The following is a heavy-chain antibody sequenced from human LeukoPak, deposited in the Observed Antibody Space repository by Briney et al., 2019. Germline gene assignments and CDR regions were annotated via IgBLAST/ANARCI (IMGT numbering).Heavy chain of an antibody. D-gene: IGHD2-15*01. Sequence: GESLKISCKGSGYSFTSYWIGWVRQMPGKGLEWMGIIYPGDSDTKYSPSFEGQVTISVDKSISTAYLQWSSLKASDTALYYCARQYCSGGSCYHAFDPWGQGTLVTVSS. CDR3: ARQYCSGGSCYHAFDP. CDR1: GYSFTSYW. J-gene: IGHJ5*02. CDR2: IYPGDSDT. V-gene: IGHV5-51*01.